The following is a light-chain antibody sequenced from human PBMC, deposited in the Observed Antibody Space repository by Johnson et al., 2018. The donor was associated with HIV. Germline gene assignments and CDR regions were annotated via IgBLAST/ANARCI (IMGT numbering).Light chain of an antibody. CDR1: YSNIGSNY. V-gene: IGLV1-51*01. CDR2: DND. J-gene: IGLJ1*01. Sequence: TQPPSVSAAPGPKVTISCSGSYSNIGSNYVSWYQQLPGTAPKLLIYDNDKRPSGISDRFSASKSGTSATLGITGLQTGDEADYYCGTWDSSLSAYVFGTGTKVAVL. CDR3: GTWDSSLSAYV.